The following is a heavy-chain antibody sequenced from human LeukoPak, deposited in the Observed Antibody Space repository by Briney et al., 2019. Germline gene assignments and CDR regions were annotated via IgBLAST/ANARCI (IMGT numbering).Heavy chain of an antibody. CDR3: ASVMAGPFIAAARDY. J-gene: IGHJ4*02. V-gene: IGHV3-66*01. CDR2: IYSGGST. CDR1: GFTVSSNY. Sequence: PGGSLRLSCAASGFTVSSNYMSWVRQAPGKGLEWVSVIYSGGSTYYADSVKGRFTISRDNSKNTLYLQMNSLRAEDTAVYYCASVMAGPFIAAARDYWGQGTLVTVSS. D-gene: IGHD6-13*01.